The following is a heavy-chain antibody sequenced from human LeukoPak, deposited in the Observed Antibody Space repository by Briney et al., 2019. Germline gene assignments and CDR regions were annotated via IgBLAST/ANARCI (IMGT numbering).Heavy chain of an antibody. CDR1: AFTFSTYA. V-gene: IGHV3-21*06. CDR3: ARVHGSGSDRRYYSHFMPV. Sequence: PGGSLRLSSAASAFTFSTYALNRVRHAPGKGLKCVSFISTSSNHIYYACSVKVRFTISRDNAHNPLFLQMKSLRADDTPRYPCARVHGSGSDRRYYSHFMPVWGEGPTVTVSS. J-gene: IGHJ6*03. D-gene: IGHD3-10*01. CDR2: ISTSSNHI.